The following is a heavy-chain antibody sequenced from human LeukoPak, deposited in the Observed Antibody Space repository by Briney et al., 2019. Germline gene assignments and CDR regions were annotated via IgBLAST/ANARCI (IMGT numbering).Heavy chain of an antibody. J-gene: IGHJ4*02. CDR3: ARGDQEYGDSRGY. D-gene: IGHD4-17*01. CDR2: IYYSGST. Sequence: SETLSLTCTVSGGSISSSSYYWGWIRQPPGKGLEWIGSIYYSGSTYYNPSLKSRVTISVDTSKNQFSLKLSSVTAADTAVYYCARGDQEYGDSRGYWGQGTLVTVSS. V-gene: IGHV4-39*07. CDR1: GGSISSSSYY.